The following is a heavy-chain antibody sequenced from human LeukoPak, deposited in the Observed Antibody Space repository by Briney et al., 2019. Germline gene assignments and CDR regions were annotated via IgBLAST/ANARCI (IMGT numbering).Heavy chain of an antibody. CDR3: ARDCSFIAVAGTWYFDL. Sequence: GGSLRLSCAASGFTFSSYSMNWVRQAPGKGLEWVSSISSSSSYIYYADSVKGRFTISRDNAKNSLYLQMNSLRAEDTAVYYCARDCSFIAVAGTWYFDLWGRRTLVTVSS. D-gene: IGHD6-19*01. CDR1: GFTFSSYS. V-gene: IGHV3-21*01. CDR2: ISSSSSYI. J-gene: IGHJ2*01.